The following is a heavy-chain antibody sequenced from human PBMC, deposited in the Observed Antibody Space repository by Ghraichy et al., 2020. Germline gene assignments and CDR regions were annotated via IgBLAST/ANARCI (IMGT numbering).Heavy chain of an antibody. D-gene: IGHD2-15*01. CDR1: GFTFSNYA. CDR3: AQGAVRSCGGSRCYQFDS. V-gene: IGHV3-23*01. Sequence: GGSLRLSCAASGFTFSNYAMNWVRQAPGKRLEWVSSIIYNGVHTYYADSVKGRFSVSRDNSKNTVYLQMNSLGAEDTAVYYCAQGAVRSCGGSRCYQFDSWGQGTLVTVSS. J-gene: IGHJ4*02. CDR2: IIYNGVHT.